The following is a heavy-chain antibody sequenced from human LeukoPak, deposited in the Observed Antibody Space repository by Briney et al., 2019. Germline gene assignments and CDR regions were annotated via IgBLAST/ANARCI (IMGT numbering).Heavy chain of an antibody. Sequence: ASVKVSCKASGYTFTSYGISWVRQAPGQGFEWMGWISAYNGNTNYAQKLQGRVTMTTDTSTSTAYMELRSLRSDDTAVYYCARGPRTLYCSSTSCYPEGYWGQGTLVTVSS. CDR3: ARGPRTLYCSSTSCYPEGY. CDR1: GYTFTSYG. CDR2: ISAYNGNT. D-gene: IGHD2-2*01. J-gene: IGHJ4*02. V-gene: IGHV1-18*01.